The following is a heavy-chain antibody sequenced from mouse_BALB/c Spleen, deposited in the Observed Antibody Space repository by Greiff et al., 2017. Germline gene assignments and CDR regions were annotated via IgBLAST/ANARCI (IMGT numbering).Heavy chain of an antibody. CDR1: GFTFSSYG. J-gene: IGHJ4*01. V-gene: IGHV5-6-3*01. CDR2: INSNGGST. CDR3: ARELLYYYAMDY. D-gene: IGHD2-12*01. Sequence: EVQGVESGGGLVQPGGSLKLSCAASGFTFSSYGMSWVRQTPDKRLELVATINSNGGSTYYPDSVKGRFTISRDNAKNTLYLQMSSLKSEDTAMYYCARELLYYYAMDYWGQGTSVTVSS.